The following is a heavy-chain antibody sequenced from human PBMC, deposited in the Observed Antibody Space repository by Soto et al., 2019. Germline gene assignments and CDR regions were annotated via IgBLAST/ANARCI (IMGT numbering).Heavy chain of an antibody. CDR3: ARDPNGDYLGAFDF. CDR2: IGANGGGT. J-gene: IGHJ3*01. CDR1: GFTFSSFF. Sequence: EVPLLEPGGGLVQPGGSLRLYCAASGFTFSSFFMSWVRQAPGKGLDWVSGIGANGGGTYYADSVKGRFIISRDNSKNTLYLQMNSLRAEDTAVYYCARDPNGDYLGAFDFWGQKTMVTVSS. V-gene: IGHV3-23*01. D-gene: IGHD4-17*01.